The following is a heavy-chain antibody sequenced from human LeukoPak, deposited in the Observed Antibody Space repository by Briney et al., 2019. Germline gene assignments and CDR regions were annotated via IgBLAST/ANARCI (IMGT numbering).Heavy chain of an antibody. CDR1: EFSFNTYT. D-gene: IGHD6-19*01. CDR2: ISSSSNSI. V-gene: IGHV3-21*01. Sequence: GGSLRLSCAASEFSFNTYTMNWLRQAPGKGLEWFSSISSSSNSIYYADSVKGRFTISRDNAKNSLYLQMNSLRAEDTAVYYCARGYEAGAFDIWGPGAMVTVSS. CDR3: ARGYEAGAFDI. J-gene: IGHJ3*02.